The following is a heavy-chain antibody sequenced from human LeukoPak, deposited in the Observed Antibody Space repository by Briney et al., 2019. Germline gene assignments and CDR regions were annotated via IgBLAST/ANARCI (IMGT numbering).Heavy chain of an antibody. CDR1: GLTVSNNY. CDR2: IYSGGST. Sequence: GGSLRLSCAASGLTVSNNYMSWVRQAPGKGLEWVSVIYSGGSTYYADSVKGRFTISRADSKNTLYLQMNSLRAKDTAVYFCASFSYTSGVSWGQGTLVTVSS. V-gene: IGHV3-53*01. CDR3: ASFSYTSGVS. D-gene: IGHD3-10*01. J-gene: IGHJ5*02.